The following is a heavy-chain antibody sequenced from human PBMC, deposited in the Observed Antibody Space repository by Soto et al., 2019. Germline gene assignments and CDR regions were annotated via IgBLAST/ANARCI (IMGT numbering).Heavy chain of an antibody. J-gene: IGHJ6*02. CDR3: ARGDRGGSGSPASYSYSGLDV. CDR1: GFTFSSYA. V-gene: IGHV3-23*01. D-gene: IGHD3-10*01. Sequence: DVQLLESGGHLVQPGGSLRLSCAASGFTFSSYAMSWVRQAPGKGLEWVSSVSAGGDMTYYSDSVKGRFTISRDNSNNALFLRMNSLRIEDTALYYCARGDRGGSGSPASYSYSGLDVWGQGTTVTVS. CDR2: VSAGGDMT.